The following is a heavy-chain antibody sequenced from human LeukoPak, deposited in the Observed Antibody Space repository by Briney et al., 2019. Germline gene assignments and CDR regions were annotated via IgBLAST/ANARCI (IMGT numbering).Heavy chain of an antibody. D-gene: IGHD5-24*01. CDR2: ISGSGGST. V-gene: IGHV3-23*01. Sequence: GSLRLSCAASGFTFSSYAMSWVRQAPGKGLEWASAISGSGGSTYYADSVKGRFTISRDNSKNTLYLQMNRLRAEDTAVYYCAKGPERWLPVDYWGQGTMVTVSS. CDR1: GFTFSSYA. CDR3: AKGPERWLPVDY. J-gene: IGHJ4*02.